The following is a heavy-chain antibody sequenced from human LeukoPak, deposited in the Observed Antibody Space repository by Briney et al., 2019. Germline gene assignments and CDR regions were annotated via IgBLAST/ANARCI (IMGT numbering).Heavy chain of an antibody. CDR3: ARMDILTGRYGMDV. CDR1: GYTFTSYG. V-gene: IGHV1-18*01. J-gene: IGHJ6*02. Sequence: ASVKVSCKASGYTFTSYGISWVRQAPGQGLEWLGWISAYNGNTNYAQKLQGRVTMTTDTSTSTAYMELRSLRSDDTAVYYCARMDILTGRYGMDVWGQGTTVTVSS. CDR2: ISAYNGNT. D-gene: IGHD3-9*01.